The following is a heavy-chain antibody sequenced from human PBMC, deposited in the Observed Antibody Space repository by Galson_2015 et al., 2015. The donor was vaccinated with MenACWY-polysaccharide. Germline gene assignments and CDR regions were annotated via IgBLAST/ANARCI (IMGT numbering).Heavy chain of an antibody. Sequence: QSGAEVKKPGESLKISCKGSGYSFISYWIGWVRQMPGKGLEWMGIIYPGDSDTRYSPSFQGQVTISADKSISTAYLQWSSLKASDTAMYYCARLVAARVPNHYYGMDVWGQGTTVTVSS. J-gene: IGHJ6*02. CDR3: ARLVAARVPNHYYGMDV. CDR2: IYPGDSDT. CDR1: GYSFISYW. D-gene: IGHD2-15*01. V-gene: IGHV5-51*01.